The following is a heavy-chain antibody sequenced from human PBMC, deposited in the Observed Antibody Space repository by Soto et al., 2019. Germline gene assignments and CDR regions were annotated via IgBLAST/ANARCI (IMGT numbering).Heavy chain of an antibody. CDR3: SSPRFYGSGTPFAH. J-gene: IGHJ4*02. CDR2: INADGSTT. D-gene: IGHD2-15*01. V-gene: IGHV3-74*03. CDR1: GFTFSSYW. Sequence: EVQLVESGGALIQPGGSLRLSCAASGFTFSSYWMHWVRQAPRKGLVWVSRINADGSTTTYADSVKGRFIISRDNARDMLYLQTHSLSAEDTAVYYCSSPRFYGSGTPFAHWGQGTLVTVAS.